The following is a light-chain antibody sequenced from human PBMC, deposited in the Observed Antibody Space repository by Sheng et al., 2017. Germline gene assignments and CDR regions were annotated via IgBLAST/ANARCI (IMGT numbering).Light chain of an antibody. CDR1: SSNIGRNI. CDR3: AAWDDSLNAYV. J-gene: IGLJ1*01. V-gene: IGLV1-44*01. CDR2: NNN. Sequence: QSVLTQPPSASGTPGQRVTISCSGSSSNIGRNIVNWYQQLPGTAPKLLIFNNNQRPSGVPDRFSGSKSGTSASLAISGLQSEDEADYSCAAWDDSLNAYVFGTATRVTVL.